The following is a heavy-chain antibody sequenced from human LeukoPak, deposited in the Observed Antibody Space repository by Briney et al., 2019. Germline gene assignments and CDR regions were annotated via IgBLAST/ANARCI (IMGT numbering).Heavy chain of an antibody. CDR2: ISAYNVNT. Sequence: GASVKVSCKASGYTFTSYGISWVRQAPGQGLEWMGWISAYNVNTNYAQKLQGRATMTTDTSTSTAYMELRSLRSDDTAVYYCARGPLSSNGVPNWFDPWGQGTLVTVSS. J-gene: IGHJ5*02. CDR3: ARGPLSSNGVPNWFDP. CDR1: GYTFTSYG. V-gene: IGHV1-18*01. D-gene: IGHD2-8*01.